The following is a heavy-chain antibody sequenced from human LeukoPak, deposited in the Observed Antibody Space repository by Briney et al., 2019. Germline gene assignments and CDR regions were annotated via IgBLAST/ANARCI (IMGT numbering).Heavy chain of an antibody. V-gene: IGHV3-66*01. CDR3: ARAYYYYYMDV. Sequence: GGSLRLSCAASGFTVSSNYMSWVRQAPGKGLEWVSVIYSGGSTYYADSVKGRFTISRDNSKNTLYLQMNSLRAEDTAVYYCARAYYYYYMDVWGKGTTVTVSS. J-gene: IGHJ6*03. CDR1: GFTVSSNY. CDR2: IYSGGST.